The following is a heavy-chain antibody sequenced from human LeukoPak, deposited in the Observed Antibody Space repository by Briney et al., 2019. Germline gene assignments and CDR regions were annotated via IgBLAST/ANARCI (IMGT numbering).Heavy chain of an antibody. Sequence: SETLSLTCTVSGGSLSSGGYYWSWIRQHPGKGLEWIGYIYYSGSTYYNPSLKSRVTISVDTSKNQFSLKLSSVTAADTAVYYCARDPRYGEYGMDVWGQGTTVTVSS. D-gene: IGHD4-17*01. V-gene: IGHV4-31*03. CDR1: GGSLSSGGYY. CDR2: IYYSGST. CDR3: ARDPRYGEYGMDV. J-gene: IGHJ6*02.